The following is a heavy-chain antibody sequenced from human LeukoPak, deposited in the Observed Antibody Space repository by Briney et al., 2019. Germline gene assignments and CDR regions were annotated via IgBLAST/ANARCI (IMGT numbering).Heavy chain of an antibody. D-gene: IGHD6-19*01. CDR1: GYTFTGFH. CDR3: ARDRGIAVASTPDY. Sequence: ASVKVSCKASGYTFTGFHMHWVRQAPGQGLEWMGWINPNSGGTNYAQKFQGRVTMTRDTSISTAYMELSRLRSDDTAMYCCARDRGIAVASTPDYWGQGTLVTVSS. V-gene: IGHV1-2*02. J-gene: IGHJ4*02. CDR2: INPNSGGT.